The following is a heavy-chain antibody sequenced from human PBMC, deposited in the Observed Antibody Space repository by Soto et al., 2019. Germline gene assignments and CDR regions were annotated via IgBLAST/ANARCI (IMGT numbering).Heavy chain of an antibody. V-gene: IGHV3-33*01. CDR2: IWYDGSNK. D-gene: IGHD6-13*01. CDR3: AGSGSSWYNGWFDP. Sequence: QVQLVESGGGVVQPGRSLRLSCAASGFTFSSYGMHWFRQAPGKGLEWVAVIWYDGSNKYYADSVKGRFTISRDNSKNTLYLQMNSLRAEDTAVYYCAGSGSSWYNGWFDPWGQGTLVTVSS. J-gene: IGHJ5*02. CDR1: GFTFSSYG.